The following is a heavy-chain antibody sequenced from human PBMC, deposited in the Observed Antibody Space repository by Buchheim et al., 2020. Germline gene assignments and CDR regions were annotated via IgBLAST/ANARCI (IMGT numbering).Heavy chain of an antibody. CDR2: IGTAGDT. CDR1: GFTFSSYD. J-gene: IGHJ6*02. D-gene: IGHD3-3*01. Sequence: EVQLVESGGGLVQPGGSLRLSCAASGFTFSSYDMHWVRQATGKGLEWVSAIGTAGDTYYPGSVKDRFTISRENAKNSLYLQMNSLRAGDTAVYYCARASITIFGVEPARGMDVWGQGTT. V-gene: IGHV3-13*04. CDR3: ARASITIFGVEPARGMDV.